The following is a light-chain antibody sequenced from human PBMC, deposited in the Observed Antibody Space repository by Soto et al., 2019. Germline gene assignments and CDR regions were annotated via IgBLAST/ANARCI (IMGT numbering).Light chain of an antibody. CDR2: KAS. Sequence: IHMTQSPSTLSASVGDRVTITCRASQSISNWLAWYQQKPGKAPKLLIYKASSLESGVPSRFSGSGSGTEFTLTISSLQPDDFATYYCQQYNSISLLTFGGGTKVDIK. J-gene: IGKJ4*01. CDR1: QSISNW. CDR3: QQYNSISLLT. V-gene: IGKV1-5*03.